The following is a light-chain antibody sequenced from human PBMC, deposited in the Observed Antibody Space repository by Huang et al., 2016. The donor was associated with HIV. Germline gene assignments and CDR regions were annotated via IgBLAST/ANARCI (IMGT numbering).Light chain of an antibody. CDR1: QSVSNN. Sequence: EIVMTQSPATLSVSPGERATLSCRASQSVSNNLAWYQQKPGQAPRRLIYSASTRASCIPARFSGSGSGTEFTLTISSLQSGDFAIYYCQQSNSWPLITFGQGTRLEMK. CDR3: QQSNSWPLIT. CDR2: SAS. V-gene: IGKV3-15*01. J-gene: IGKJ5*01.